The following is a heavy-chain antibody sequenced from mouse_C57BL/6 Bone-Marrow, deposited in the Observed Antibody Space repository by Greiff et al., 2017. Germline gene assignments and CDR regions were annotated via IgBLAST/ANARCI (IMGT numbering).Heavy chain of an antibody. CDR2: ISNLAYSI. CDR3: ARHWDGAMDY. Sequence: DVMLVESGGGLVQPGGSLKLSCAASGFTFSDYGMAWVRQAPRKGPEWVAFISNLAYSIYYADTVTGRFTISRENAKNTLYLEMSLLRSEDTAMYYCARHWDGAMDYWGQGTSVTVSS. V-gene: IGHV5-15*01. CDR1: GFTFSDYG. D-gene: IGHD4-1*01. J-gene: IGHJ4*01.